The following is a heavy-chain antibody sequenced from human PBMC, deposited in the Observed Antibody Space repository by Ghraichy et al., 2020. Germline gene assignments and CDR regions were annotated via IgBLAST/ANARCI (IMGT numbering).Heavy chain of an antibody. Sequence: GGSLRLSCAASGFTFSSYAMNWVRQAPGQGLEWVSSLSGSGDSTYSADSVRGRFTISRDNSKNTLYLQMSSLRVDDTAVYYCAKDLFGFPRGPDFWGQGTLVTVSS. CDR1: GFTFSSYA. D-gene: IGHD3-10*01. J-gene: IGHJ4*02. V-gene: IGHV3-23*01. CDR3: AKDLFGFPRGPDF. CDR2: LSGSGDST.